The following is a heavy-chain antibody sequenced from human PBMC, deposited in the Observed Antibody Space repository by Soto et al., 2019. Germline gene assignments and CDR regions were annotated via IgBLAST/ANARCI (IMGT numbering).Heavy chain of an antibody. CDR2: IWYDGSNK. V-gene: IGHV3-33*01. CDR1: GFTFSSYG. CDR3: ASFPLRVTGGIYGMDV. D-gene: IGHD1-20*01. Sequence: GGSLRLSCAASGFTFSSYGMHWVRQAPGKGLEWVAVIWYDGSNKYYADSVKGRFTISSDNSKNTLYLQMNSLRAEDTAVYYCASFPLRVTGGIYGMDVWGQGTTVTVSS. J-gene: IGHJ6*02.